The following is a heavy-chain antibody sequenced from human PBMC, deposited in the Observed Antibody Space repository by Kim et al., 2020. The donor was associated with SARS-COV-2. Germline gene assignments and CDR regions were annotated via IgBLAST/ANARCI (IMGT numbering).Heavy chain of an antibody. CDR3: ARVLLYYDFWSGYLGAFDI. CDR1: GFTFSSYS. Sequence: GGSLRLSCAASGFTFSSYSMNWVRQAPGKGLEWVSSISSSSSYIYYADSVKGRFTISRDNAKNSLYLQMNSLRAEDTAVYYCARVLLYYDFWSGYLGAFDIWGQGTMVTVSS. D-gene: IGHD3-3*01. J-gene: IGHJ3*02. V-gene: IGHV3-21*01. CDR2: ISSSSSYI.